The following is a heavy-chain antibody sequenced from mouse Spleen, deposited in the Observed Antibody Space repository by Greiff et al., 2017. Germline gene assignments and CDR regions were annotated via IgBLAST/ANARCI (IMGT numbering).Heavy chain of an antibody. CDR1: GYSFTGYY. J-gene: IGHJ4*01. CDR2: INPSTGGT. CDR3: ARISNWDKMDY. D-gene: IGHD4-1*01. V-gene: IGHV1-42*01. Sequence: VQLQQSGPELVKPGASVKISCKASGYSFTGYYMNWVKQSPEKSLEWIGEINPSTGGTTYNQKFKAKATLTVDKSSSTAYMQLKSLTSEDSAVYYCARISNWDKMDYWGQGTSVTVSS.